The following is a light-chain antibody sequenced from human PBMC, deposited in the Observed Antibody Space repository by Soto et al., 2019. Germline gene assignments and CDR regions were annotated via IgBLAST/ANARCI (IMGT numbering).Light chain of an antibody. CDR2: AAS. CDR1: ESIVSTF. Sequence: DIQMTQSPSSLSASVGDRVTITCRASESIVSTFLNWYQEKPGKAPRLLISAASSLQSGVPSRFSGSGSGTDFTLTISSLQPEDFATYTCKQSFSLPYTFGQGTKLDIQ. CDR3: KQSFSLPYT. J-gene: IGKJ2*01. V-gene: IGKV1-39*01.